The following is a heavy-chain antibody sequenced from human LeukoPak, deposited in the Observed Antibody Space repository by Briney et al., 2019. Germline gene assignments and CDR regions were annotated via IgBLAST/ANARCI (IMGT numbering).Heavy chain of an antibody. J-gene: IGHJ5*02. V-gene: IGHV1-69*01. CDR1: RGTFNNYA. CDR3: ARDLTMVRGAKYRPYNWFDP. CDR2: IIPIFGTA. Sequence: SVKVSCKTSRGTFNNYAISWVRQAPGQGLEWMGGIIPIFGTASYAQKFQGRVTITADESTSTAYMELSGLRSEDTAMYYCARDLTMVRGAKYRPYNWFDPWGQGTLVTVSS. D-gene: IGHD3-10*01.